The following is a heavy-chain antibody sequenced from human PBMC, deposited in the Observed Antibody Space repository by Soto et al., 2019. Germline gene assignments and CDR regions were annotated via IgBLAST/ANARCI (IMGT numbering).Heavy chain of an antibody. Sequence: QVQLQESGPGLVKPSQTLSLTCTVSGGSISSGGYYWSWIRQHPGKGLEWIGHISYSGSIYYNPSLKSRVTISVDTSKNQFCLKLSSVTAADTAVYYCAREADYYDSSGYYWGQGTLVTVSS. J-gene: IGHJ4*02. CDR1: GGSISSGGYY. CDR3: AREADYYDSSGYY. D-gene: IGHD3-22*01. CDR2: ISYSGSI. V-gene: IGHV4-31*03.